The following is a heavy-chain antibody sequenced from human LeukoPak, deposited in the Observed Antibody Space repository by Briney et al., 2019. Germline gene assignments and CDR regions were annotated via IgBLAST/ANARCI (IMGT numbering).Heavy chain of an antibody. Sequence: GGSLRLSCAASGFTFSSYWMNWARQAPGRGLEWVAVIWYDGSNKYYADSVKGRFTISRDNSKNTLYLQMNSLRAEDTAVYYCARDPFSSDDAFDIWGQGTMVTVSS. CDR3: ARDPFSSDDAFDI. J-gene: IGHJ3*02. V-gene: IGHV3-33*08. D-gene: IGHD2-15*01. CDR1: GFTFSSYW. CDR2: IWYDGSNK.